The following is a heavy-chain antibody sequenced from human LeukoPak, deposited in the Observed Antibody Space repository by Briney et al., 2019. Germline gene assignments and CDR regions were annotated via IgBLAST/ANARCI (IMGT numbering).Heavy chain of an antibody. V-gene: IGHV3-30*02. J-gene: IGHJ4*02. CDR2: IRYDGSNK. CDR1: GFTFSSYG. Sequence: GGSLRLSCAASGFTFSSYGMHWLRQSPGKGLEWVAFIRYDGSNKYYADSVKGRFAISRDNSKNTLYLQMNSLRAEDTAVYYCAKGKESGPALDYWGQGTLVTVSS. CDR3: AKGKESGPALDY. D-gene: IGHD1-26*01.